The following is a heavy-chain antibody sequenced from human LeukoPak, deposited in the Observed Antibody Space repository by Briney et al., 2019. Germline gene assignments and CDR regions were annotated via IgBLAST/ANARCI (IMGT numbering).Heavy chain of an antibody. CDR1: GGSISSSSYY. V-gene: IGHV4-39*01. D-gene: IGHD4-11*01. J-gene: IGHJ5*02. CDR3: ARGQTTVTRDWFDP. Sequence: SETLSLTCTVSGGSISSSSYYWGWIRQPPGTGLEWIGSIYYSGSTYYNPSLKSRVTISVDTSKNQFSLKLSSVTAADTAVYYCARGQTTVTRDWFDPWGQGTLVTVSS. CDR2: IYYSGST.